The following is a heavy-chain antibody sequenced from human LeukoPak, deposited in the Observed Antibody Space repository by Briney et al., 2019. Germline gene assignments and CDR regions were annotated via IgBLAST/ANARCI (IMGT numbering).Heavy chain of an antibody. Sequence: GALVKVSCKASGYTFTSYGISWVRQAPGQGLEWMGWISAYNGNTNYAQKLQGRVTMTTDTSTSTAYMELRSLRSDDTAVYYCARDIMRKQQLVNWFDPWGQGTLVTVSS. CDR1: GYTFTSYG. CDR3: ARDIMRKQQLVNWFDP. CDR2: ISAYNGNT. D-gene: IGHD6-13*01. V-gene: IGHV1-18*04. J-gene: IGHJ5*02.